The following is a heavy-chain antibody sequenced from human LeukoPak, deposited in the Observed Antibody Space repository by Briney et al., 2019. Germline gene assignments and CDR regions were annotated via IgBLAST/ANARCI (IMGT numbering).Heavy chain of an antibody. V-gene: IGHV4-39*01. CDR3: AKHEGSYFDKSGYTFEY. CDR2: IHYSGNT. D-gene: IGHD3-22*01. Sequence: SETLSLTCTVSAGSVNSSPYYWGWVRQPPGKGLEWIGSIHYSGNTYYNPSLKSRVTISVDTSRNQFSLKLSSVSAADRGIYYCAKHEGSYFDKSGYTFEYWGQGTLVTVSS. J-gene: IGHJ4*02. CDR1: AGSVNSSPYY.